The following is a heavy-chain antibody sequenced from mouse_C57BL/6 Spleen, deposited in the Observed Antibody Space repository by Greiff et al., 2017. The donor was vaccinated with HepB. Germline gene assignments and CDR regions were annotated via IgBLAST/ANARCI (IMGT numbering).Heavy chain of an antibody. V-gene: IGHV1-64*01. CDR2: IHPNSGST. D-gene: IGHD1-1*01. CDR3: ARDTTVVASYYYAMDY. CDR1: GYTFTSYW. Sequence: QVQLQQPGAELVKSGASVKLSCKASGYTFTSYWMHWVKQRPGQGLEWIGMIHPNSGSTNYNEKFKSKATLTVDKSSSTAYMQLSSLTSEDSAVYYCARDTTVVASYYYAMDYWGQGTSVTVSS. J-gene: IGHJ4*01.